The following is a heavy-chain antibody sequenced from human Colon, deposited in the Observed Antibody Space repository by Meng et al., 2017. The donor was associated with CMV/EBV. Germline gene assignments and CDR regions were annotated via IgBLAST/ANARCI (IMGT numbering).Heavy chain of an antibody. CDR2: ISYDGSNK. CDR1: GFTFSSYA. V-gene: IGHV3-30-3*01. J-gene: IGHJ5*02. Sequence: GESLKISCAASGFTFSSYAMHWVRQAPGKGLEWVAVISYDGSNKYYADSVKGRFTISRDNAKNSLYLQMNSLRAEDTAVYYCARGPGTYSSGWPPGPWGQGTLVTVSS. CDR3: ARGPGTYSSGWPPGP. D-gene: IGHD6-19*01.